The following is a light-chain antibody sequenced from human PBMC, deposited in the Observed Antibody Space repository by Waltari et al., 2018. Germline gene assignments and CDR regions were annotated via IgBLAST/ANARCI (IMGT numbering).Light chain of an antibody. Sequence: EIVMTQSPATLSVSPGERATLSCRASQSVSRNLAWYQQRPGQAPRLLIYCASTRATGIPARFSGSGSGTEFTLTISSLQSEDFAVYFCQQYNSWPPKTFGQGTKVEIK. V-gene: IGKV3-15*01. CDR1: QSVSRN. CDR2: CAS. CDR3: QQYNSWPPKT. J-gene: IGKJ1*01.